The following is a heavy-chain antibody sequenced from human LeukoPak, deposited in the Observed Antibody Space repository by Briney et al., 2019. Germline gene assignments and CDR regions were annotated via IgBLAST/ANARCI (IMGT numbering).Heavy chain of an antibody. D-gene: IGHD6-25*01. J-gene: IGHJ5*02. Sequence: PSETLSLTCAVYGGSFSGYYWSWIRQPPGKGLEWIGEINHSGSTNYNPSLKSRVTISVDTSKNQFSLKLSSVTAADTAVYYCARGALLVRLRSDPKFDPWGQGTLVTVSS. CDR2: INHSGST. CDR3: ARGALLVRLRSDPKFDP. V-gene: IGHV4-34*01. CDR1: GGSFSGYY.